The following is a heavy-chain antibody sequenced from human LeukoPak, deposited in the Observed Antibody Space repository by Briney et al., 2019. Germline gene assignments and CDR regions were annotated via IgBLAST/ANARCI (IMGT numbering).Heavy chain of an antibody. D-gene: IGHD3-3*02. J-gene: IGHJ4*02. CDR1: GLTFSTAW. CDR3: TTAAGIGIRLPD. V-gene: IGHV3-15*01. CDR2: IKSKIDGGTT. Sequence: GGSLRLSCAVSGLTFSTAWMNWVRQAPGRGLEWVGRIKSKIDGGTTDFAAPVKGRFTLSRDDSENMVYLQMNSLKIEDTAVYYCTTAAGIGIRLPDWGQGTLVTVSS.